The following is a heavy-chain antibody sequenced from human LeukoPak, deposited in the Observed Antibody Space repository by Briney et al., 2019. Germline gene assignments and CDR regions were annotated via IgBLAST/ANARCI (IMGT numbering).Heavy chain of an antibody. CDR1: GLSLSTSGVG. V-gene: IGHV2-5*01. J-gene: IGHJ4*02. Sequence: SGPTLVKPTQTLTLTCTFSGLSLSTSGVGVGWIRQPPGKALEWPALIYWNEDKRYSPSLKSTLTITKDTSKNQVVLTMTNMDPVDTATYHCAHKSAYYATPGYDHWGQGTLVTVSS. CDR2: IYWNEDK. CDR3: AHKSAYYATPGYDH. D-gene: IGHD3-22*01.